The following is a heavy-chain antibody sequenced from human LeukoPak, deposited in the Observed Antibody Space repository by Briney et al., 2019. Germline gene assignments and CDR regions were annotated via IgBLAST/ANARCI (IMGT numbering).Heavy chain of an antibody. V-gene: IGHV4-59*01. CDR1: GGSFSNYY. CDR3: AKITPNYVWGSYRYIGGIDP. D-gene: IGHD3-16*02. J-gene: IGHJ5*02. CDR2: MYDTEGT. Sequence: SETLSLTCAVYGGSFSNYYWSWIRQPPGKGLEWIGYMYDTEGTYYNPSLKTRGTISLDTSKNQFSLKLSSVTAADTAVYYCAKITPNYVWGSYRYIGGIDPWGQGTLVTVSS.